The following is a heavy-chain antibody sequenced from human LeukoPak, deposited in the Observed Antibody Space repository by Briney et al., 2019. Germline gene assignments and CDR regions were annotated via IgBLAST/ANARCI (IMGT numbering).Heavy chain of an antibody. V-gene: IGHV4-39*01. CDR2: IYYSGST. J-gene: IGHJ6*03. Sequence: SETLSLTCTVSGGSISSSSYYWGWIRQPPGKGLEWIGSIYYSGSTYYNPSLKSRVTISVDTSKNQFSLKLSSVTAADTAVYYCARGRIQLWHYYYYYMDVWGKGTTVTVSS. CDR3: ARGRIQLWHYYYYYMDV. CDR1: GGSISSSSYY. D-gene: IGHD5-18*01.